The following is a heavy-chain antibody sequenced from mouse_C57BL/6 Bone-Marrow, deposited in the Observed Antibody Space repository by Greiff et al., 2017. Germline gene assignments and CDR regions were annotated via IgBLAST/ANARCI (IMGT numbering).Heavy chain of an antibody. CDR1: GYTFTSYW. CDR3: ARPYYSNYWYFDV. J-gene: IGHJ1*03. Sequence: QVQLQQPGAELVKPGASVKMSCKASGYTFTSYWITWVKQRPGQGLEWIGDIYPGSGSTNYNEKFKSKATLTVDTSSSTAYMQLSRLISEDSAVYYCARPYYSNYWYFDVWGTGTTVTVSS. V-gene: IGHV1-55*01. D-gene: IGHD2-5*01. CDR2: IYPGSGST.